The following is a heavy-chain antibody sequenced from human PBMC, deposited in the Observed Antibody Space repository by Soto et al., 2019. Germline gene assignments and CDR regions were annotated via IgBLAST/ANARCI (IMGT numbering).Heavy chain of an antibody. CDR2: IKQDGSEK. V-gene: IGHV3-7*01. Sequence: EVQLVESGGGLVQPGGSLRLSCAASGFTFSSYWMSWVRQAPGKGLEWVANIKQDGSEKNYVDSVKGRFTISRDNAKKSLYLQMNSLRAEDTAVYYCARVTLYITMIVVVTRNYGMDVWGQGTTVTVSS. J-gene: IGHJ6*02. CDR1: GFTFSSYW. D-gene: IGHD3-22*01. CDR3: ARVTLYITMIVVVTRNYGMDV.